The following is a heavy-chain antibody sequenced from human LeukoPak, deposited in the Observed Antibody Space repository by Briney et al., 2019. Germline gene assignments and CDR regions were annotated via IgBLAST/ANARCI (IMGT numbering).Heavy chain of an antibody. Sequence: SETLSLTCTVSGGSISSNNYYWGWVRQPPGKGLEWIGTIYYTGNTCYNPSLKSRVTISVDRSKNQFSLKLSSVTAADTAVYYCARGFSSSWYYFDYWGQGTLVTVSS. V-gene: IGHV4-39*07. CDR2: IYYTGNT. CDR3: ARGFSSSWYYFDY. J-gene: IGHJ4*02. CDR1: GGSISSNNYY. D-gene: IGHD6-13*01.